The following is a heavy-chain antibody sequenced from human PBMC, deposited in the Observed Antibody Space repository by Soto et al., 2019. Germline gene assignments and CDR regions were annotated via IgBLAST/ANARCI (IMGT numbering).Heavy chain of an antibody. D-gene: IGHD3-3*01. J-gene: IGHJ4*02. Sequence: GGSLRLSCAVSGFTFSKYAMSWVRQAPGKGLEWVSAISGSGGRTYYADSVKGRITTSRGNSKNTLFLQMNSLRDEDTAVYYCARGDSYYDFGIECWGQGTVVTVSS. CDR2: ISGSGGRT. V-gene: IGHV3-23*01. CDR1: GFTFSKYA. CDR3: ARGDSYYDFGIEC.